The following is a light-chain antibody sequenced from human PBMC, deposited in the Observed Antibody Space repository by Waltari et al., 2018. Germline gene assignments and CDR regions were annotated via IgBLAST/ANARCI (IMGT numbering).Light chain of an antibody. V-gene: IGLV4-69*01. CDR2: INSDGSH. J-gene: IGLJ3*02. CDR3: QTGGHGSWV. CDR1: SGYSSNI. Sequence: QLVLTQSPSASASLGASVNLTCTRSSGYSSNIVAWHQQQPEKGPRYLMKINSDGSHNKGDEIPDRFSGSSSGAERYLTISSVQPEDEADYYCQTGGHGSWVFGGGTTLTVL.